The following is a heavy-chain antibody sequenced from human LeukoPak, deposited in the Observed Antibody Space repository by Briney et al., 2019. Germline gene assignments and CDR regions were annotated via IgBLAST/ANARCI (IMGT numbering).Heavy chain of an antibody. Sequence: GGSLRLSCAASGFTFSDYYMSWIRQAPGKGLEWVSYISSSGSTIYYADSVKGRFIISRDNSKNSLYLQMNSLRAEDTAVYYCARTGAYYDFWSGYFDYWGQGTLVTVSS. V-gene: IGHV3-11*04. J-gene: IGHJ4*02. CDR3: ARTGAYYDFWSGYFDY. D-gene: IGHD3-3*01. CDR2: ISSSGSTI. CDR1: GFTFSDYY.